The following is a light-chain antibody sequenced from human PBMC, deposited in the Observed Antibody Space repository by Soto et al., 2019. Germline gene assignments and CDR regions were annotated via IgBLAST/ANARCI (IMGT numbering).Light chain of an antibody. CDR1: QSVSSSY. CDR3: QQYGSSPLT. J-gene: IGKJ5*01. V-gene: IGKV3-20*01. Sequence: EIVLTQSPGTLSLSPGERATLSCRASQSVSSSYLAWYQQKPGQAPRLLIYGASSRATGIPDRFSGSGSGTDFTLNISRLEPEYFAVYSCQQYGSSPLTFGQGKRLEIK. CDR2: GAS.